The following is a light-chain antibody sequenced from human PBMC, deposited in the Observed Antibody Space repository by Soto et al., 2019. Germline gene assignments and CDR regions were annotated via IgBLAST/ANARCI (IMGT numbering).Light chain of an antibody. CDR2: GAS. V-gene: IGKV3-20*01. CDR1: QSVSNNY. CDR3: HHYGSSPFT. Sequence: NVLTQSQGTLSLTQGERATLPCRAAQSVSNNYLAWYQQKPGQAPRLLIYGASNRATGIPDRFSGSGSGTDFTLTISRLEPEDSAVYYCHHYGSSPFTFGQGTIVDI. J-gene: IGKJ3*01.